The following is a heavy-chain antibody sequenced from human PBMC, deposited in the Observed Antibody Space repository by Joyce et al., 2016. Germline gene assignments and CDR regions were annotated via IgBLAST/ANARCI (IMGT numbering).Heavy chain of an antibody. CDR2: LDAHSGNT. CDR3: ATGPQYSSGAHGLEH. CDR1: GNTFTSHE. D-gene: IGHD6-19*01. Sequence: QVQLVQSGAEVKKPGASVKVSCKASGNTFTSHEYHWVLRAPGQGLDGMGWLDAHSGNTGFAQRLQGRVTMTRNTSITTAYMELSSLRSEDTAVYYCATGPQYSSGAHGLEHWGQGTLVTVSS. J-gene: IGHJ1*01. V-gene: IGHV1-8*01.